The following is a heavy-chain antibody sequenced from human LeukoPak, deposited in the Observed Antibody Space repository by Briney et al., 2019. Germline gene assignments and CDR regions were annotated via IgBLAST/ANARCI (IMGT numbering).Heavy chain of an antibody. D-gene: IGHD3-3*01. V-gene: IGHV1-18*01. Sequence: GASVKVSCKASGYTFTSYGSSWVRQARGQGLEWMGWMSAYNGNTNYAQKLQGRVTMTTDTSTSTAYMELRSLRSDDTAVYYCARDLRDYEFSSGYYSPRLVYWGQGTMVTVSS. CDR1: GYTFTSYG. J-gene: IGHJ4*02. CDR2: MSAYNGNT. CDR3: ARDLRDYEFSSGYYSPRLVY.